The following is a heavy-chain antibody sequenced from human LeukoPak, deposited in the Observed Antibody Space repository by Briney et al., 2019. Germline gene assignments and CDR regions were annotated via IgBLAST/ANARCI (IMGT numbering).Heavy chain of an antibody. V-gene: IGHV4-4*07. J-gene: IGHJ3*02. D-gene: IGHD1-14*01. CDR3: AMTGARSFSFDI. CDR2: IYTSGST. CDR1: GGSISSYY. Sequence: SETLSLTCTVSGGSISSYYWSWIRQPAGKGLERIGRIYTSGSTNYNPSLKSRVTMSVDTSKNQFSLKLSSVTAADTAVYYYAMTGARSFSFDIWGQGTMVTVSS.